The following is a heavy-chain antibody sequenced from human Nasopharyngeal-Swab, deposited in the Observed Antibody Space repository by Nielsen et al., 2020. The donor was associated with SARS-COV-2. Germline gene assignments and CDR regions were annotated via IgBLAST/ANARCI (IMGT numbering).Heavy chain of an antibody. D-gene: IGHD3-10*01. CDR1: GFTFSSYA. CDR2: ISYDGSNK. J-gene: IGHJ5*02. Sequence: GESLKISCAASGFTFSSYAMHWVRPAPGKGLEWVAVISYDGSNKYYADSVKGRFTISRDNSKNTLYLQMNSLRAEDTAVYYCARDCARMVRGATNWFDPWGQGTLVTVSS. V-gene: IGHV3-30*04. CDR3: ARDCARMVRGATNWFDP.